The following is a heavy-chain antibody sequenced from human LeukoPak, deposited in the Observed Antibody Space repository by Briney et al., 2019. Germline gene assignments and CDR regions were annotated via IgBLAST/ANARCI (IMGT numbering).Heavy chain of an antibody. CDR1: GYTLTELS. V-gene: IGHV1-24*01. CDR2: FDPEDGET. CDR3: ATLWGYDSSGYYVGFGY. J-gene: IGHJ4*02. D-gene: IGHD3-22*01. Sequence: ASVKVSCKVSGYTLTELSMHWVRQAPGKGLEWMGGFDPEDGETIHAQKFQGRVTMTEDTSTDTAYMELSSLRSEDTAVYYCATLWGYDSSGYYVGFGYWGQGTLVTVSS.